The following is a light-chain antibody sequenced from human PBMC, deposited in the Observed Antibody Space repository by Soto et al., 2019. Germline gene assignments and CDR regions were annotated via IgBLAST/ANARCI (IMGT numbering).Light chain of an antibody. CDR1: SRDVGGYNS. V-gene: IGLV2-8*01. Sequence: QSALTQPPSASGSPGQSVTISCTGTSRDVGGYNSVSWYQQHPGKAPKLMIYEVSKRPSGVPDRFSGSKSGNTASLTVSAFQAEDEADYYCSSYAGSDNLVFGGGTKPTVL. CDR3: SSYAGSDNLV. CDR2: EVS. J-gene: IGLJ2*01.